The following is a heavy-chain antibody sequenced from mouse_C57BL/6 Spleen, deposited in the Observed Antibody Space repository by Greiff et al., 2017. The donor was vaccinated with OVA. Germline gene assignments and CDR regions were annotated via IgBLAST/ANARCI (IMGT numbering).Heavy chain of an antibody. CDR3: ARFDGYYSFAY. J-gene: IGHJ3*01. CDR1: GYTFTDYY. Sequence: VQLQQSGPELVKPGASVKISCKASGYTFTDYYMTWVKQSHGKSLEWIGDINPNNGGTSYNQKFKGKATLTVDKSSSTAYMELRSLTSEDSAVYYCARFDGYYSFAYWGQGTLVTVSA. D-gene: IGHD2-3*01. V-gene: IGHV1-26*01. CDR2: INPNNGGT.